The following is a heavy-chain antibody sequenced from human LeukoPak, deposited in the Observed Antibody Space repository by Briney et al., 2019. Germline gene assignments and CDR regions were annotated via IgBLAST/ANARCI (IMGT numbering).Heavy chain of an antibody. J-gene: IGHJ4*02. CDR1: GFTFSSYG. D-gene: IGHD5-18*01. CDR2: IWYDGSNK. Sequence: PGRSLRLSCAASGFTFSSYGMHWVRQAPGKGLEWVAVIWYDGSNKYYADSVKGRFTISRDNAKNSLYLQMNSLRAEDTALYYCAKAPRGYSYGSDYWGQGTLVTVSS. CDR3: AKAPRGYSYGSDY. V-gene: IGHV3-33*03.